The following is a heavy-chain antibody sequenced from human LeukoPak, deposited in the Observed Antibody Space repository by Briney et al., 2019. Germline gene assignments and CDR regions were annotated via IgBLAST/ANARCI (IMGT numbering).Heavy chain of an antibody. J-gene: IGHJ6*02. CDR2: VSGSGGYT. CDR1: GFTFSNYA. CDR3: AKDHLPIERYYGMDV. V-gene: IGHV3-23*01. Sequence: GGSLRLSCAATGFTFSNYAMNWVRQAPGKGLEWVSAVSGSGGYTYYVDSVRGRFTISRDNSKNTLYLQMNSLRAEDTAVYYCAKDHLPIERYYGMDVWGQGTTVTVSS.